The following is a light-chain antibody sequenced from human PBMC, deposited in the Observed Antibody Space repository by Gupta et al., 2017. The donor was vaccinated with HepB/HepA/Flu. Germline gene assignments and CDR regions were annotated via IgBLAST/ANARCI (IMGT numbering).Light chain of an antibody. J-gene: IGLJ1*01. V-gene: IGLV3-1*01. Sequence: SYELTQPPSVSVSPGQTASITCSGDKLGDKYACWYQQKPGQSPVLVIYQDTKRPSGIPERFSGSNSGNTATLTISGTQAGDEADYYCQAWDSTTTLVFGTGTKVTVL. CDR1: KLGDKY. CDR2: QDT. CDR3: QAWDSTTTLV.